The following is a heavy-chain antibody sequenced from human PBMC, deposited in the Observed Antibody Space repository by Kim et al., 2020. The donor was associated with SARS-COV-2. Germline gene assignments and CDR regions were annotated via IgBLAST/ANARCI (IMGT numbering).Heavy chain of an antibody. CDR3: VRFGSGSY. V-gene: IGHV4-59*08. D-gene: IGHD1-26*01. CDR2: IQYGGST. Sequence: SETLSLTCTVSGGSFSRYYWNWIRQSPGKGLEGIGFIQYGGSTYYNPSLKSRVTMSLDTSKSQFSLKLTFVTAADTAMYYCVRFGSGSYWGQGTLVTVSS. J-gene: IGHJ4*02. CDR1: GGSFSRYY.